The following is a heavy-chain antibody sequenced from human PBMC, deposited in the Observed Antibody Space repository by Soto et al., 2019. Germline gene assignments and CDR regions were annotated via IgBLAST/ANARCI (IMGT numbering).Heavy chain of an antibody. CDR2: IGGSGTGFNT. J-gene: IGHJ4*02. CDR1: GFTFSSYP. CDR3: ARVAPYCSTTTCYIDS. Sequence: EVQLLESGGGLVRPGGSLRPSCAASGFTFSSYPMKWVRQGPGKGLEWVSTIGGSGTGFNTDYADSVKGRFVISRDNSKNTVYLQMNSLRAEDTALYYCARVAPYCSTTTCYIDSWGQGTLVTVSS. V-gene: IGHV3-23*01. D-gene: IGHD2-2*01.